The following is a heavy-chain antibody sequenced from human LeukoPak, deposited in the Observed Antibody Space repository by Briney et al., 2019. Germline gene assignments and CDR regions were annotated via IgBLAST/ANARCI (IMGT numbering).Heavy chain of an antibody. J-gene: IGHJ4*02. CDR1: GYTFTNNG. CDR3: ASSKGQQLVFDY. V-gene: IGHV1-18*01. D-gene: IGHD6-13*01. Sequence: GASVKVSCKASGYTFTNNGISWVRQAPGQGLEWMGWISTYNGNTNYAQKFQGRITMTRNTSISTAYMELSSLRSEDTAVYYCASSKGQQLVFDYWGQGTLVSVSS. CDR2: ISTYNGNT.